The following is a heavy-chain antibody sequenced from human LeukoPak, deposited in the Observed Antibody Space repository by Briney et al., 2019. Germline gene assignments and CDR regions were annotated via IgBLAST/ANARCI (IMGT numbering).Heavy chain of an antibody. D-gene: IGHD6-19*01. CDR1: GFRVTNDY. CDR2: ISYDGSNK. J-gene: IGHJ4*02. V-gene: IGHV3-30*14. Sequence: GGSLRLSCAVSGFRVTNDYMNWVRQAPGKGLEWVAVISYDGSNKYYADSMKGRFTISRDDSKNTLYLQMNSLRAEDTAVYYCARNGGSKQWLDKGDYWGQGTLVTVSS. CDR3: ARNGGSKQWLDKGDY.